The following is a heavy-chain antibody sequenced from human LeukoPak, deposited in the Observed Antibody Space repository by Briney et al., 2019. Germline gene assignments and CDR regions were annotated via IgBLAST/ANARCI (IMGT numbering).Heavy chain of an antibody. CDR3: AKAQRVSYYYDSSGYSALDY. CDR1: GFTFSSYS. J-gene: IGHJ4*02. Sequence: GGSLRLSCAASGFTFSSYSMNWVRQAPGKGLEWVSYISSSSSTIYYADSVKGRFTISRDNSKNTLYLQMNSLRAEDTAVYYCAKAQRVSYYYDSSGYSALDYWGQGTLVTVSS. CDR2: ISSSSSTI. V-gene: IGHV3-48*01. D-gene: IGHD3-22*01.